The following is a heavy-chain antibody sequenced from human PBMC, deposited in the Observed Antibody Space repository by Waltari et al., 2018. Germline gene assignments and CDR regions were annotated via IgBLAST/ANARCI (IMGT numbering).Heavy chain of an antibody. CDR2: INWNSGST. V-gene: IGHV3-9*01. CDR1: GFTFDDYA. J-gene: IGHJ4*02. CDR3: TKDSRYNWNLLDFDY. Sequence: EVQLVESGGDLVQPGRSLRLSCAASGFTFDDYAIHWVRQAPGKGLEWVLGINWNSGSTGYADSVKGRFTISRDNAKNSLYLQMNSLRAEDTALYYCTKDSRYNWNLLDFDYWGQGTLVTVSS. D-gene: IGHD1-20*01.